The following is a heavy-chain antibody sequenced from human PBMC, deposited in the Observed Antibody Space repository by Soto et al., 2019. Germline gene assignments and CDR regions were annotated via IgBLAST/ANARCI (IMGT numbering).Heavy chain of an antibody. CDR1: GFTFGDYA. CDR3: AREEILFWSGYQETYGMDV. CDR2: IRSKAYGGTT. D-gene: IGHD3-3*01. V-gene: IGHV3-49*04. J-gene: IGHJ6*02. Sequence: EVQLVESGGGLVQPGRSLRLSCTASGFTFGDYAMSWVRQAPGKGLEWVGFIRSKAYGGTTEYAASVKGRFTISRDDSKNTLYLQMNSLRAEDTAVYYCAREEILFWSGYQETYGMDVWGQGTTVTVSS.